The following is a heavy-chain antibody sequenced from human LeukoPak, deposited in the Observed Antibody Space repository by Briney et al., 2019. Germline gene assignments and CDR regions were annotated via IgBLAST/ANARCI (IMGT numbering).Heavy chain of an antibody. CDR2: INHSGST. D-gene: IGHD4-23*01. CDR1: GGSFSGYY. J-gene: IGHJ4*02. V-gene: IGHV4-34*01. Sequence: SETLSLTCAVYGGSFSGYYWSWIRQPPGKGLEWIGEINHSGSTNYNPSLKSRVTISVDTSKNQFSLKLSSVTAADTAVYYCASGGGNSDYWGQGTLVTVSS. CDR3: ASGGGNSDY.